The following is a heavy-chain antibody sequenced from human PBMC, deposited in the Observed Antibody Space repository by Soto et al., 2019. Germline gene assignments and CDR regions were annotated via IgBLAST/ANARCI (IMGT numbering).Heavy chain of an antibody. V-gene: IGHV3-33*01. J-gene: IGHJ5*02. CDR1: GFTFSGYG. CDR3: ARDTDTSSHYSRFDP. D-gene: IGHD3-22*01. CDR2: IWYDGSKK. Sequence: QVQLVESGGGVVQPGRSLRLSCAASGFTFSGYGFHWVRQAPGKGLEWVAVIWYDGSKKYYADSVKGRFTISRDNSKNTVYLQMDSRRAEDTAVYYCARDTDTSSHYSRFDPCGQGTLVTVSP.